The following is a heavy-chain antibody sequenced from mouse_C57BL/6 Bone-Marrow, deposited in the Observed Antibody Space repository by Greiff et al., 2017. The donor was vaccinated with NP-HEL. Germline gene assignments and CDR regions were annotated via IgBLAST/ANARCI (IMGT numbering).Heavy chain of an antibody. J-gene: IGHJ2*01. V-gene: IGHV1-42*01. CDR2: INPSTGGT. D-gene: IGHD1-1*01. CDR3: ARRVSLTTVDYFDY. CDR1: GYSFTGYY. Sequence: DVQLQESGPELVKPGASVKISCKASGYSFTGYYMNWVKQSPEKSLEWIGEINPSTGGTTYNQKFKAKATLTVDKSSSTAYMQLKSLTSEDSAVYYCARRVSLTTVDYFDYWGQGTTLTVSS.